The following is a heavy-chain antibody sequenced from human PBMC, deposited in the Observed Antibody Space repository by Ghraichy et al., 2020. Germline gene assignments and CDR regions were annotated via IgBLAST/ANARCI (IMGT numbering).Heavy chain of an antibody. V-gene: IGHV3-23*01. CDR3: AKGTNYYDSSGYIN. D-gene: IGHD3-22*01. Sequence: GESLNISCAASGFTFSSYAMSWVRQAPGKGLEWVSAISGSGGSTYYADSVKGRFTISRDNSKNTLYLQMNSLRAEDTAVYYCAKGTNYYDSSGYINWGQGTLVTVSS. CDR1: GFTFSSYA. CDR2: ISGSGGST. J-gene: IGHJ4*02.